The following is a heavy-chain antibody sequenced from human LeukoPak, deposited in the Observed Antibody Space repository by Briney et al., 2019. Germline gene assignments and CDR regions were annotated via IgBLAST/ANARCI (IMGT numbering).Heavy chain of an antibody. CDR3: ARDLGSGWDYWYFDL. Sequence: PGGSLRLSCAASGFTFSSYSMNWVRQAPGKGLEWVAVISYDGSNKYYADSVKGRFTISRDNSKNTLYLQMNSLRAEDTAVYYCARDLGSGWDYWYFDLWGRGTLVTVSS. CDR1: GFTFSSYS. J-gene: IGHJ2*01. D-gene: IGHD6-19*01. CDR2: ISYDGSNK. V-gene: IGHV3-30*03.